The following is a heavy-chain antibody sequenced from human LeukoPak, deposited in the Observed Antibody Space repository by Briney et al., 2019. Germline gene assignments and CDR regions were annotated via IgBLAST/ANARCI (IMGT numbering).Heavy chain of an antibody. CDR1: GFTVSSNY. V-gene: IGHV3-53*01. CDR2: IYSGGST. Sequence: GGSLRLSCAASGFTVSSNYMSWVRQAPGKGLEWVSVIYSGGSTYYADSVKGRFTISRDNSKNTLYLQMNSLRAEDTAVYYCAKLSGSSGRNAFDIWGQGTMVTVSS. J-gene: IGHJ3*02. CDR3: AKLSGSSGRNAFDI. D-gene: IGHD3-22*01.